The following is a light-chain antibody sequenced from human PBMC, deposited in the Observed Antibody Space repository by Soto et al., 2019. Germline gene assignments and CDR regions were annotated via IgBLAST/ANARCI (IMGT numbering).Light chain of an antibody. CDR2: AAS. CDR3: QKYNSGPRT. Sequence: DIQVAQSPSSLSASVGDGVTITCRASQRIDNFLAWYQQKPGKVPKLLIYAASTLESGVPSRFSASGSGIDFTLTISSLQPEDVATYYCQKYNSGPRTFGQGTKLEI. V-gene: IGKV1-27*01. CDR1: QRIDNF. J-gene: IGKJ1*01.